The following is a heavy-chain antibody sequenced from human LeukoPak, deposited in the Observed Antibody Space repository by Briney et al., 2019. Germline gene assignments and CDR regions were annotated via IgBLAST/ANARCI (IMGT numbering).Heavy chain of an antibody. CDR3: ARGGFYCGGDCYVDY. D-gene: IGHD2-21*02. V-gene: IGHV4-34*01. J-gene: IGHJ4*02. CDR1: GGSFSTYY. CDR2: NNHSGST. Sequence: SETLSLTCAVYGGSFSTYYWSWIPQPPGKGLEWIGENNHSGSTNYNPSLKSRVTISVDTSKKQFSLKLCSVTAADTAVYYCARGGFYCGGDCYVDYWGQGTLVTVSS.